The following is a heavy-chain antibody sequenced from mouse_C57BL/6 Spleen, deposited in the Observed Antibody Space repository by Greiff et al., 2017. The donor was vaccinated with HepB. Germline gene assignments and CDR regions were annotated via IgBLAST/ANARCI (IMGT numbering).Heavy chain of an antibody. CDR3: AREEGGYDGYYGYYFDY. V-gene: IGHV1-39*01. D-gene: IGHD2-3*01. CDR2: INPNYGTT. J-gene: IGHJ2*01. Sequence: EVKLQQSGPELVKPGASVKISCKASGYSFTDYNMNWVKQSNGKSLEWIGVINPNYGTTSYNQKFKGKATLTVDQSSSTAYMQLNSLTSEDSAVYYCAREEGGYDGYYGYYFDYWGQGTTLTVSS. CDR1: GYSFTDYN.